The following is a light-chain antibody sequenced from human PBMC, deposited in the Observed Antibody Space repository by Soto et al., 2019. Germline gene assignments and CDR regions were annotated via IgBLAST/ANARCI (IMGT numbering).Light chain of an antibody. CDR1: QIVTSNY. CDR2: GAS. V-gene: IGKV3-20*01. J-gene: IGKJ1*01. Sequence: EIVLTQSPGTLSSSPGERATLSCRASQIVTSNYFAWYQQKRGQSPRLLIWGASIRATGLPDRFSGGVSGTDFTLTISRLEAEDFAVYYCQQYGSSPRTFGQGTKVEIK. CDR3: QQYGSSPRT.